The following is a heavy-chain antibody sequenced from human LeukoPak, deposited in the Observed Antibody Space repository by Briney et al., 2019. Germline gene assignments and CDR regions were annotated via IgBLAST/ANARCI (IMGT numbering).Heavy chain of an antibody. CDR2: TYYRSKWYN. V-gene: IGHV6-1*01. D-gene: IGHD6-13*01. CDR1: GDSVSSNSAA. J-gene: IGHJ4*02. CDR3: ARAIPRIAAAADYYFDY. Sequence: SQTLSLTCAISGDSVSSNSAAWNWIRQSPSRGLEWLGRTYYRSKWYNDYAVSVKSRITINPDTSKNQFSLQLNSVTPEDTAVYYCARAIPRIAAAADYYFDYWGQGTLVTVSS.